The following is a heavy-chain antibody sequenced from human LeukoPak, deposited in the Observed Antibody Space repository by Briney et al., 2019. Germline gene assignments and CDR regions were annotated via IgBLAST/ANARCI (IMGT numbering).Heavy chain of an antibody. CDR3: ARGRGSYGHPPFDY. CDR1: GGGFTFTSHA. J-gene: IGHJ4*02. CDR2: IIPILGIA. Sequence: ASVKVSCKASGGGFTFTSHAISWVRQAPGQGLEWMGRIIPILGIANYAQKFQGRVTITADKSTSTAYMELSSLRSEDTAVYYCARGRGSYGHPPFDYWGQGTLVTVSS. D-gene: IGHD5-18*01. V-gene: IGHV1-69*04.